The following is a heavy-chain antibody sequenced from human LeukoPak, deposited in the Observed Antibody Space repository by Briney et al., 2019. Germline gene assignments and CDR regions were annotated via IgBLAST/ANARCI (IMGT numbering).Heavy chain of an antibody. J-gene: IGHJ5*02. CDR2: INPNSGGT. D-gene: IGHD4-17*01. CDR3: AREYMTTVTENWFDP. V-gene: IGHV1-2*04. Sequence: ASVKVSCKASGGTFSSYAISWVRQAPGQGLEWMGWINPNSGGTNYAQKFQGWVTMTRDTSISTAYMELSRLRSDDTAVYYCAREYMTTVTENWFDPWGQGTLVTVSS. CDR1: GGTFSSYA.